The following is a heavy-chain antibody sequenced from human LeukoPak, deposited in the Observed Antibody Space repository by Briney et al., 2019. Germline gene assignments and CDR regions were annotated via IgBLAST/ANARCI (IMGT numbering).Heavy chain of an antibody. Sequence: GGSLRLSCAASGFTVSSNYMSWVRQAPGKGLEWVAHINPDGRDKYYVDSVKGRFSIYRDNAENSMYLQMNSLRVEDTAVYYCTSWGDTTAEYFQRWGQGTLVTVSS. CDR2: INPDGRDK. J-gene: IGHJ1*01. CDR3: TSWGDTTAEYFQR. V-gene: IGHV3-7*01. D-gene: IGHD2-21*02. CDR1: GFTVSSNY.